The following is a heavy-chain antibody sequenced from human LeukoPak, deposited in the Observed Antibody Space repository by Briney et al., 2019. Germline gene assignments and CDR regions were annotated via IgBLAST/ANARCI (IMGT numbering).Heavy chain of an antibody. CDR1: GGSISRYY. J-gene: IGHJ4*02. Sequence: PSETLSLTCTVSGGSISRYYWSWIRQPARKGREWIGRIYTTGSTNYNPSLKSRGTMSIDTSKNQFSLKLASVTAADTAVYYCAATIYSCFDSLDYWGQGTLVTVSS. D-gene: IGHD5-12*01. CDR3: AATIYSCFDSLDY. V-gene: IGHV4-4*07. CDR2: IYTTGST.